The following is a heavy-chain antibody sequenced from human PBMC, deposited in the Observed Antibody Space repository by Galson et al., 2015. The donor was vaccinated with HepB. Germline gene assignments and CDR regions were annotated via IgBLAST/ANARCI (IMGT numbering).Heavy chain of an antibody. V-gene: IGHV3-66*01. CDR1: GFTVSSNY. Sequence: SLRLSCAASGFTVSSNYMSWVRQAPGKGLEWVSVIYSGGSTYYADSVKGRFTISRDNSKNTLYLQMNSLRAEDTAVYYCARGVDTAMVYKPYYFDYWGQGTLVTVSS. CDR2: IYSGGST. CDR3: ARGVDTAMVYKPYYFDY. J-gene: IGHJ4*02. D-gene: IGHD5-18*01.